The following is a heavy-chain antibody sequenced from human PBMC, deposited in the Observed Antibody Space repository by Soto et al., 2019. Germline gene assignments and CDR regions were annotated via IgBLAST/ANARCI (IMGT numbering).Heavy chain of an antibody. CDR1: GGSISSSNW. CDR3: ARVSEGSGWYLFYNDAFDI. V-gene: IGHV4-4*02. CDR2: IYHSGST. D-gene: IGHD6-19*01. J-gene: IGHJ3*02. Sequence: QVQLQESGPGLVKPSGTLSLTCAVSGGSISSSNWWSWVRQPPGKGLEWIGEIYHSGSTNYNPSLKSRVTISVDKSKNQFSLKLSSVTAADTAVYYCARVSEGSGWYLFYNDAFDIWGQGTMVTVSS.